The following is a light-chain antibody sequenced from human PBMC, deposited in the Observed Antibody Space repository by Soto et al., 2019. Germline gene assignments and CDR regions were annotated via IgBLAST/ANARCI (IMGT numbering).Light chain of an antibody. Sequence: EIVLTQSPGTLSLSPGDRATLSCRASQSVSSSDVAWYQQKAAQAPRLLIYGASYRATGIPDRLSGSGSGTAFTLTISRLEPEDFAVYYCQQYGSAPLYTFGQGTKLEI. CDR2: GAS. CDR1: QSVSSSD. CDR3: QQYGSAPLYT. V-gene: IGKV3-20*01. J-gene: IGKJ2*01.